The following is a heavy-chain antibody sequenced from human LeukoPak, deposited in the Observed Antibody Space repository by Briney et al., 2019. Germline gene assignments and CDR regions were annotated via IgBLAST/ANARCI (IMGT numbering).Heavy chain of an antibody. J-gene: IGHJ6*02. D-gene: IGHD3-10*01. V-gene: IGHV3-7*01. CDR2: INQDGSEK. CDR1: GFTFSRFW. Sequence: PGGSLRLSCAASGFTFSRFWMTWVRQAPGKGLEWVANINQDGSEKYYVDSVKGRFTISRDNANNSLSLQMNSLRAEDTAVYYCARGDYYLSVGGHRRGMDVWGQGTTVTVSS. CDR3: ARGDYYLSVGGHRRGMDV.